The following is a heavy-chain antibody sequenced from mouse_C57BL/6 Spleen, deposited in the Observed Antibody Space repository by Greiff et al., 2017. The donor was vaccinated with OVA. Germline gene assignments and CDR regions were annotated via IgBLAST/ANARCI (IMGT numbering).Heavy chain of an antibody. V-gene: IGHV1-50*01. CDR1: GYTFTSYW. J-gene: IGHJ2*01. CDR2: IDPSDSYT. CDR3: ASRGGFDY. Sequence: QVQLKQPGAELVKPGASVKLSCKASGYTFTSYWMQWVKQRPGQGLEWIGEIDPSDSYTNYNQKFKGKATLTVDTSSSTAYMQLSSLTSEDSAVYYCASRGGFDYWGQGTTLTVSS.